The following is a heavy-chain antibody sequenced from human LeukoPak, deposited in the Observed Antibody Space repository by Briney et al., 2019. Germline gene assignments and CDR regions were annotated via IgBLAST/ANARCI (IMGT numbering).Heavy chain of an antibody. CDR3: ARVVDHDYSDYYLDY. D-gene: IGHD4-11*01. Sequence: GGSLRLSCAASGFTVSSNDMSWVRQAPGKGLEWVSVIYSGGSPYYADSVKGRFTISRDNSKNTLYLQMNSLRAEDTAVYYCARVVDHDYSDYYLDYWGQGTLVTVSS. CDR2: IYSGGSP. CDR1: GFTVSSND. V-gene: IGHV3-53*01. J-gene: IGHJ4*02.